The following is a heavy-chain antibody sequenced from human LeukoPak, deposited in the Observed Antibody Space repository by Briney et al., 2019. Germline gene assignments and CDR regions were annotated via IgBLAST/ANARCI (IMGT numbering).Heavy chain of an antibody. CDR2: IYYSGST. D-gene: IGHD1-26*01. CDR3: ARGWWSYYLFDY. J-gene: IGHJ4*02. Sequence: SETLSLTCTVSGGSISSYYWGWIRQPPGKGLEWIGTIYYSGSTYYNPSLKSRVTISVDTSKNQFSLKLSSVTAADTAVYYCARGWWSYYLFDYWGQGTLVTVSS. V-gene: IGHV4-39*07. CDR1: GGSISSYY.